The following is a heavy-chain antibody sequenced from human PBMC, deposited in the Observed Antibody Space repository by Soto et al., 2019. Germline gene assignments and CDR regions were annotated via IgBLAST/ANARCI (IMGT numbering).Heavy chain of an antibody. CDR3: ARHADIVVVPAADAFDI. CDR2: IYYSGSN. D-gene: IGHD2-2*01. J-gene: IGHJ3*02. V-gene: IGHV4-59*08. CDR1: GCSISSYY. Sequence: PSETLSLTCTFSGCSISSYYWSWIRQPPGKGLEWIGYIYYSGSNNYNPSLKSRVTISVDTSKNQFSLKLSSVTAADTAVYYCARHADIVVVPAADAFDIWGQGTMVTVSS.